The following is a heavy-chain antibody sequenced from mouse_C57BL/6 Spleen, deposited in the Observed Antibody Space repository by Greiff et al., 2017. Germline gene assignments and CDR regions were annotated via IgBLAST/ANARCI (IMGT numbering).Heavy chain of an antibody. J-gene: IGHJ2*01. Sequence: EVKLVESGGGLVKPGGSLKLSCAASGFTFSSYAMSWVRQTPEKRLEWVATISDGGSYTYYPDNVKGRFTISRDNAKNNLYLQMSHLKSEDTAMYYCAREGNGGDFDYWGQGTTLTVSS. CDR3: AREGNGGDFDY. CDR2: ISDGGSYT. D-gene: IGHD1-2*01. V-gene: IGHV5-4*01. CDR1: GFTFSSYA.